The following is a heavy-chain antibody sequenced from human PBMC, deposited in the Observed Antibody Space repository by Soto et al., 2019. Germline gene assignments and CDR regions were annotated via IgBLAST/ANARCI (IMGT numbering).Heavy chain of an antibody. Sequence: QVQLQESGPGLVKPSQTLSLTCTVSGGSISSGGYYWSWIRQHPGKGLEWIGYIYYSGSTYYNPSLKSRVNISVETSKNQFSLKLSSVTAADTAVYYCATSIGVDKDYYFDYWGQGTLVTVSS. CDR1: GGSISSGGYY. CDR2: IYYSGST. V-gene: IGHV4-31*03. CDR3: ATSIGVDKDYYFDY. D-gene: IGHD1-26*01. J-gene: IGHJ4*02.